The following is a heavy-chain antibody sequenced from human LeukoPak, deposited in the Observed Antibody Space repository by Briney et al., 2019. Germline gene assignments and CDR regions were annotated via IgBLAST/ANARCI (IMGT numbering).Heavy chain of an antibody. CDR3: ATALNPYSSSWYLWFDY. Sequence: GASVKVSCKASGGTFSSYAISWVRQAPGQGLEWMGGIIPIFGTANYAQKFQGRVTITADESTSTAYMELSSLRSEDTAVYYCATALNPYSSSWYLWFDYWGQGTLVTVSS. V-gene: IGHV1-69*13. D-gene: IGHD6-13*01. CDR1: GGTFSSYA. CDR2: IIPIFGTA. J-gene: IGHJ4*02.